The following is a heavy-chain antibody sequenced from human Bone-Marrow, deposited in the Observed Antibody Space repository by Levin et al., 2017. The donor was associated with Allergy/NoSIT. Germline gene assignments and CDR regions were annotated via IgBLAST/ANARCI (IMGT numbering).Heavy chain of an antibody. J-gene: IGHJ6*03. V-gene: IGHV4-31*03. CDR3: ARAPTDPNYRYYYYMDV. CDR1: GGSISRGGYY. CDR2: IYSSGTT. Sequence: SETLSLTCTVSGGSISRGGYYWTWIRQYPGKGLEWIGYIYSSGTTYYNPSLKTRLSISIYTSRHQMSLQLTSVTAADSAIYSCARAPTDPNYRYYYYMDVWGKGTTVTVSS.